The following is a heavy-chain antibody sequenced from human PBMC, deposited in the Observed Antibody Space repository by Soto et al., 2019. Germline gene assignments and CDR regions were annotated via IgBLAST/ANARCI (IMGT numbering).Heavy chain of an antibody. CDR3: ARSDSISVWSTSYYGMDA. V-gene: IGHV1-2*04. J-gene: IGHJ6*02. D-gene: IGHD6-19*01. Sequence: GASVKVSCKASGYTFTGYYMHWVRQAPGQGLEWMGWINPNSGGTNYAQKFQGWVTMTRDTSISTAYMELSRLRSDDTAVYYCARSDSISVWSTSYYGMDAWGQGTTFPF. CDR2: INPNSGGT. CDR1: GYTFTGYY.